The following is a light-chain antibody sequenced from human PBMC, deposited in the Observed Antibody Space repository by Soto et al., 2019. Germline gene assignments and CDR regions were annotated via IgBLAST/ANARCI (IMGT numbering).Light chain of an antibody. CDR1: QSVSSSTY. J-gene: IGKJ5*01. CDR3: QQYGSSPIT. Sequence: EIVLTQSTGTLSLSPGERATLSCRASQSVSSSTYLAWYQQKPGQAPRLLIYDASSRATGIPDRFSGSGSGTDFTLTISRLEPEDFALYYCQQYGSSPITFGQGTRLEIK. CDR2: DAS. V-gene: IGKV3-20*01.